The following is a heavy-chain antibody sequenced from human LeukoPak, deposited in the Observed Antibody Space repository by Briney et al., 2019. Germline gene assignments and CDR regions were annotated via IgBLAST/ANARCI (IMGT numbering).Heavy chain of an antibody. CDR3: ARSRGIATEIDY. D-gene: IGHD6-13*01. CDR2: ICYSGCT. J-gene: IGHJ4*02. Sequence: SAPLSLPCSISGGSTSSYYWSWFRQPPGQGLEWIGNICYSGCTYYNPSHKSRVTISVDTSKNQFSLKLSSVTAADTAVYYCARSRGIATEIDYWGQGTLVTVSS. CDR1: GGSTSSYY. V-gene: IGHV4-59*08.